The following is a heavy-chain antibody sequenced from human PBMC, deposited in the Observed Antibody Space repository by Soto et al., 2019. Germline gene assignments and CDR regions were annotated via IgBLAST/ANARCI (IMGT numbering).Heavy chain of an antibody. CDR1: GGSFSGYY. D-gene: IGHD3-9*01. CDR3: ARVWDYDILTEDWDY. CDR2: INHSGST. V-gene: IGHV4-34*01. J-gene: IGHJ4*02. Sequence: SETLSLTCAVYGGSFSGYYWSWIRQPPGKGLEWIGEINHSGSTNYNPSLKSRVTISVDTSKNQFSLKLSSVTAADTAVYYCARVWDYDILTEDWDYWGQGTLVTVSS.